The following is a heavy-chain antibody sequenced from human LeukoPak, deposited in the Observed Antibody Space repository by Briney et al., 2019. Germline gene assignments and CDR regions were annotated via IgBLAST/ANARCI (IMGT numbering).Heavy chain of an antibody. J-gene: IGHJ4*02. CDR3: ARVGYYDSSSGYLDY. CDR1: GYTFTGYG. Sequence: ASVKVSCKASGYTFTGYGMHWVRQAPGQGLEWMGRIDPNSGGTNFAQKFQGRVTMTRDTSTSTAYMELSSLRSDDTAVYYCARVGYYDSSSGYLDYWGQGTLVTVPS. D-gene: IGHD3-22*01. V-gene: IGHV1-2*06. CDR2: IDPNSGGT.